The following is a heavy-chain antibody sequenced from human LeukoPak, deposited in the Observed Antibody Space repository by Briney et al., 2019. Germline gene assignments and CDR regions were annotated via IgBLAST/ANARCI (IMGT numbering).Heavy chain of an antibody. Sequence: PSETLSLTCAVYGVSFSGYYWSWIRQPPGKGLEWIGEINHSGNTNYNPSLKSRVTISVDTSKNQFSLKLSSVTAADTAVYYCARSYDSSGYRDAFDIWGQGTMVTVSS. D-gene: IGHD3-22*01. CDR2: INHSGNT. J-gene: IGHJ3*02. V-gene: IGHV4-34*01. CDR1: GVSFSGYY. CDR3: ARSYDSSGYRDAFDI.